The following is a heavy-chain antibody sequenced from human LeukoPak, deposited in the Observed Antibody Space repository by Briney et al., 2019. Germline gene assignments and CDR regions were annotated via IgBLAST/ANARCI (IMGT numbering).Heavy chain of an antibody. CDR3: AESFDGSGYYYVYFDN. V-gene: IGHV3-23*01. CDR1: RFTFKNYA. J-gene: IGHJ4*02. CDR2: ISSSGDAT. Sequence: GSLRLSCAASRFTFKNYAMSWVRQAPGKGLEWVSSISSSGDATYYANSVKGRFTISRDNSKNTLYLQMNSLRAEDTAVYYCAESFDGSGYYYVYFDNWGQGTQVTVSS. D-gene: IGHD3-22*01.